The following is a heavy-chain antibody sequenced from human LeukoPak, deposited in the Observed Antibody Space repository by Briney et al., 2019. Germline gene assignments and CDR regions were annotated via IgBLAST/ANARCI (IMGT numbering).Heavy chain of an antibody. J-gene: IGHJ3*02. V-gene: IGHV3-74*01. CDR1: GFTFSSYW. CDR2: INSDGSST. D-gene: IGHD3-22*01. CDR3: ARRIVTYYYDSSGSLDAFDI. Sequence: PGGSLRLSCAASGFTFSSYWMHWVRQAPGKGLVWVSRINSDGSSTSYADSVKGRLTISRDNAKNTLYLQMNSLRAEDTAVYYCARRIVTYYYDSSGSLDAFDIWGQGTMVTVSP.